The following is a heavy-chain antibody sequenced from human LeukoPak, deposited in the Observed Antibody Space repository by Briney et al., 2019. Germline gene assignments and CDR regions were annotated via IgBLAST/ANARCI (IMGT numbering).Heavy chain of an antibody. CDR1: GGSVSSGTYY. D-gene: IGHD1-1*01. CDR3: AAKLRPDDAFDI. CDR2: IYYNGNT. J-gene: IGHJ3*02. Sequence: SETLSLTCTVSGGSVSSGTYYWSWIRQPPGKGLEWIGYIYYNGNTKYNSSLKSRVTISVDTSKNQFSLKLSSVTAADTAVYYCAAKLRPDDAFDIWGQGTMVTVSS. V-gene: IGHV4-61*01.